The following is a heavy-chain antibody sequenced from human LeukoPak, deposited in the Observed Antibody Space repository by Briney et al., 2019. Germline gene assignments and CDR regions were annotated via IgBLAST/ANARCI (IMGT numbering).Heavy chain of an antibody. D-gene: IGHD2-21*01. CDR1: GFTFSSYA. CDR2: ISTSGDRT. CDR3: AKDLGGDGY. Sequence: PGGSLRLSCAASGFTFSSYAMSWVRQAPGKGLEWVSAISTSGDRTYYADSVKGRFTISRDNSKNTLYLQMNSLRAEDTAVYYCAKDLGGDGYWGQGTLATVSS. V-gene: IGHV3-23*01. J-gene: IGHJ4*02.